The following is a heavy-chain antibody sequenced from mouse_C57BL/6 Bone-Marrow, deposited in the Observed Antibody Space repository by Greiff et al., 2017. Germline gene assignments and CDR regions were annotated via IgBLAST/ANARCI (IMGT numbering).Heavy chain of an antibody. Sequence: QVTLIVSGPGILQPSQTLSLTCSFSGFSLSTSNMGIGWFRQPSGKGLEWLAHIWWNDDKYYNPSLQRLLTISKDTSNNQIFLKINSVDTAETATNDCAQIAEGNPWCAYWGQGTLVTVSA. CDR1: GFSLSTSNMG. V-gene: IGHV8-5*01. J-gene: IGHJ3*01. CDR2: IWWNDDK. D-gene: IGHD2-1*01. CDR3: AQIAEGNPWCAY.